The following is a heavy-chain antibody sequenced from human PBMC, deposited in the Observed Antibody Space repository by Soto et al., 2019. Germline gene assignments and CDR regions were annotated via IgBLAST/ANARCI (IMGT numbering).Heavy chain of an antibody. CDR2: ITWNSGTI. D-gene: IGHD3-10*01. CDR1: GFTFDDYA. CDR3: AKDNYGSAIYGMDV. J-gene: IGHJ6*02. V-gene: IGHV3-9*01. Sequence: EVQLVESGGGLVQPGRSLRLSCAASGFTFDDYAMHCVRQTPGKGLEWVAGITWNSGTIGYADSVKGRFTISRDNGKNSLYLQMNSLRPEDTSLYYCAKDNYGSAIYGMDVWGQGTTVTVSS.